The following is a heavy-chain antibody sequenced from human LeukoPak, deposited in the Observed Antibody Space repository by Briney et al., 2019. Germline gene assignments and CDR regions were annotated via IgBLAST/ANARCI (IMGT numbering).Heavy chain of an antibody. CDR3: ARDPFNYYYYGLDV. CDR1: GGSISSGGYY. CDR2: IYYSGST. Sequence: TLSLTCTVSGGSISSGGYYWSWIRQHPGKGLEWIGHIYYSGSTSYNPSLKSRVNISVDPSKNQFSLKLRSVTAADTAVYYCARDPFNYYYYGLDVWGQGTTVTVSS. V-gene: IGHV4-31*03. J-gene: IGHJ6*02.